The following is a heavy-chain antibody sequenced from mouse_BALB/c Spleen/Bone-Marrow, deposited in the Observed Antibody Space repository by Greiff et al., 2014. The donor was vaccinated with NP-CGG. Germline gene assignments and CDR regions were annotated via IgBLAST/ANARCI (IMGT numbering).Heavy chain of an antibody. Sequence: VQGVESGPELVKPGASVKISCKASGYTFTDYYINWVKQKPGQGLEWIGWIYPGSGNTKYNEKFKGKATLTVDTSSGTAYMQLSSLTSEDTAVYFCARSPYYGNYDDYWGQGTTLTVSS. CDR3: ARSPYYGNYDDY. CDR2: IYPGSGNT. D-gene: IGHD2-10*01. CDR1: GYTFTDYY. V-gene: IGHV1-84*02. J-gene: IGHJ2*01.